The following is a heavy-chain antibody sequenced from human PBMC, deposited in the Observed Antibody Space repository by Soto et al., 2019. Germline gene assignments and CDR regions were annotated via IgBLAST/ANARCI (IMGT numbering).Heavy chain of an antibody. D-gene: IGHD6-19*01. J-gene: IGHJ4*02. CDR1: GFTVSSNY. CDR2: IYSGGTA. CDR3: ARWSSGWYGVN. Sequence: PGGSLRLSCEASGFTVSSNYMSWVRQSPGKGLEWVSVIYSGGTAYYADSVKARFTISRDISKNTVYLQMNSLRAEDTAVYYCARWSSGWYGVNWGQGTLVTVSS. V-gene: IGHV3-66*01.